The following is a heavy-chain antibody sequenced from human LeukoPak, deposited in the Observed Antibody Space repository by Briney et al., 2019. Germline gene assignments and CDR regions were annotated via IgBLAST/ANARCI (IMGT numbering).Heavy chain of an antibody. CDR3: AKPDCNSDCYRPAY. J-gene: IGHJ4*02. V-gene: IGHV3-23*01. D-gene: IGHD2-21*02. Sequence: PGGSLRLSCAASGFTFSSYAMIWVRQAPGKGLEWVSAISGSDVTTYYADSVKGRFTISRDNSKNTLHLQMNSLRAEDTAVYYCAKPDCNSDCYRPAYWGQGTLVTVSS. CDR2: ISGSDVTT. CDR1: GFTFSSYA.